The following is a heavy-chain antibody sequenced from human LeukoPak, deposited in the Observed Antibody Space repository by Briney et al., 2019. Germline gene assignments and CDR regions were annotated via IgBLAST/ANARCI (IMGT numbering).Heavy chain of an antibody. CDR1: GFTFNAYA. CDR2: IGGSGFRT. CDR3: AKCRGYSYAFPDAFDI. J-gene: IGHJ3*02. Sequence: GGSLRLSCAGCGFTFNAYAMSWVRQAPGKGLEWVSGIGGSGFRTYYADSVKGRFTISRDNSQNTLYLQMNSLRAEDTAVYYCAKCRGYSYAFPDAFDIWGQGTVVTISS. V-gene: IGHV3-23*01. D-gene: IGHD5-18*01.